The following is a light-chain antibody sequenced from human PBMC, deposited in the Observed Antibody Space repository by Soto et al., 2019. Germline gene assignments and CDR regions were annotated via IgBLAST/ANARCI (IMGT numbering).Light chain of an antibody. CDR1: SSYVGAYHY. CDR2: EVS. Sequence: QSVLTQPTSASGSPGQSVTISCTGTSSYVGAYHYVSWYQQHPGKAPTLIIYEVSQRPSGVPDRFSGSKSGNTASLTVSGLQADDEADYYCSSYAGTNNYVFGTGTKVTVL. J-gene: IGLJ1*01. CDR3: SSYAGTNNYV. V-gene: IGLV2-8*01.